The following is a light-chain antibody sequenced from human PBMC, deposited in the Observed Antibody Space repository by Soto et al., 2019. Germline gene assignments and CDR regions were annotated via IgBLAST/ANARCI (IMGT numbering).Light chain of an antibody. CDR1: SSNIGSYY. Sequence: QSVLTQPPSASGTPGQRVTISCSGSSSNIGSYYVYWFQQVPGTAPKLLIYKNNQRPSGVPARISAAKSGTSASLVIGGLRAEDEAYYYCATWDDIVRGVXGGGTKLTVL. CDR3: ATWDDIVRGV. J-gene: IGLJ3*02. CDR2: KNN. V-gene: IGLV1-47*01.